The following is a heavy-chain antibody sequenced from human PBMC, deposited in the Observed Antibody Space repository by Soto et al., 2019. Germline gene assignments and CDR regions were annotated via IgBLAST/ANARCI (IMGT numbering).Heavy chain of an antibody. CDR2: ISYDGSNK. D-gene: IGHD4-17*01. Sequence: PGGSLRLSCAASGFTFSSYGMHWVRQAPGKGLEWVAVISYDGSNKYYADSVKGRFTISRDNSKNTLYLQMNSLRAEDTAVYYCAKQYDDYGDFYYFDYWGQGTLVTVSS. CDR3: AKQYDDYGDFYYFDY. J-gene: IGHJ4*02. CDR1: GFTFSSYG. V-gene: IGHV3-30*18.